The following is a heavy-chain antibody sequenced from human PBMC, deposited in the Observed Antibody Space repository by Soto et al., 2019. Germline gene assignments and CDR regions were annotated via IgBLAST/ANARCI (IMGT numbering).Heavy chain of an antibody. CDR1: GFTFTSSA. CDR2: IVVGSGNT. J-gene: IGHJ3*02. D-gene: IGHD1-20*01. Sequence: QMQLVQSGPEVKKPGTSVKVSCKASGFTFTSSAVQWVRQARGQRLEWIGWIVVGSGNTNYAQKFQERVTITRDMSTSTAYMELSSLRSEDTAVYYCAADPTPPYNWNDVAFDIWGQGTTVTVSS. CDR3: AADPTPPYNWNDVAFDI. V-gene: IGHV1-58*01.